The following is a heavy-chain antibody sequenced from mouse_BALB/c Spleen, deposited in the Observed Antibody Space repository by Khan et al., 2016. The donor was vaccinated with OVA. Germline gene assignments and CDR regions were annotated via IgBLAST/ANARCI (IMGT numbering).Heavy chain of an antibody. CDR2: IYPGTDNT. D-gene: IGHD1-1*01. CDR3: AREEALYYFDY. J-gene: IGHJ2*01. V-gene: IGHV1-76*01. CDR1: GYTFTSYW. Sequence: QVQLKQSGAELVRPGASVKLSCKTSGYTFTSYWIHWVKQRSGQGLEWIARIYPGTDNTYYNENLTDKATLTADRSSSTAYMQLSSLKSEDSAVYFCAREEALYYFDYWGQGTTLTVSS.